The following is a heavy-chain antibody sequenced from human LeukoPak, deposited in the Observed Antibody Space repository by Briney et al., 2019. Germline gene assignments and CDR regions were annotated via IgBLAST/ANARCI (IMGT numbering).Heavy chain of an antibody. J-gene: IGHJ6*02. CDR2: INAYNGNT. D-gene: IGHD3-10*01. V-gene: IGHV1-18*01. CDR3: ARGDYGSGSFFGGMDV. Sequence: ASVEVSCKASGYTFTSYGISWVRQAPGQGLVWMGWINAYNGNTNYAQKFQGRVTMTTDTSTSTAYMELTSLRSDDTAVYYCARGDYGSGSFFGGMDVWGQGTTVTVSS. CDR1: GYTFTSYG.